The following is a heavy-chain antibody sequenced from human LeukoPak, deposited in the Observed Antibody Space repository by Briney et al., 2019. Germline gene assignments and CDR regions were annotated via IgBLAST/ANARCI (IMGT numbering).Heavy chain of an antibody. V-gene: IGHV1-8*01. Sequence: ASVKVSCKASGYTFTSYDINWVRQATGQGLEWMGWMNPNSGNTGYAQKFQGRVTMTRNTSISTAYMELSSLRSEDTAVYYCARGPYCSGGSCYQPEQAGFDYWGQGTLVTVSS. D-gene: IGHD2-15*01. CDR2: MNPNSGNT. J-gene: IGHJ4*02. CDR3: ARGPYCSGGSCYQPEQAGFDY. CDR1: GYTFTSYD.